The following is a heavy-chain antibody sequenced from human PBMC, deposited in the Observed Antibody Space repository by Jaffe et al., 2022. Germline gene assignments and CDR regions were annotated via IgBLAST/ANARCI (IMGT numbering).Heavy chain of an antibody. Sequence: QVQLVESGGGVVQPGGSLRLSCAASGFTFSSYGMHWVRQAPGKGLEWVAFIRYDGSNKYYADSVKGRFTISRDNSKNTLYLQMNSLRAEDTAVYYCAKDLWSGSSLGFDYWGQGTLVTVSS. CDR2: IRYDGSNK. CDR1: GFTFSSYG. V-gene: IGHV3-30*02. CDR3: AKDLWSGSSLGFDY. J-gene: IGHJ4*02. D-gene: IGHD1-26*01.